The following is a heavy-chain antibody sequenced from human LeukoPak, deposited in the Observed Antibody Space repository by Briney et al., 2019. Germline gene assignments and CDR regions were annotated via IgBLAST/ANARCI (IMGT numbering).Heavy chain of an antibody. CDR1: GGSISSGGYS. D-gene: IGHD6-19*01. V-gene: IGHV4-30-2*01. Sequence: SETLSLTCAVSGGSISSGGYSWSWIRQPPGKGLEWIGYIYHSGSTYYNPSLKSRVTISVDRSKNQFSLKLSSVTAADTAVYYCAREYTLYRSGWFLDYWGQGTVVTVSS. J-gene: IGHJ4*02. CDR2: IYHSGST. CDR3: AREYTLYRSGWFLDY.